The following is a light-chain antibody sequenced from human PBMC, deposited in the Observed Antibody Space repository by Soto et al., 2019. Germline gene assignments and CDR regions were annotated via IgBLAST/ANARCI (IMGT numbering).Light chain of an antibody. CDR2: AAS. Sequence: DIQMTQSPSSLSASVGDRVTITCRASQSISTHLNWYQQKPGKAPNLLIYAASSLQSGVLSRFSGSRSGTDCTLFIISLQHEDFATYYCHQSYRNPISFVQGTRLEIK. V-gene: IGKV1-39*01. J-gene: IGKJ5*01. CDR1: QSISTH. CDR3: HQSYRNPIS.